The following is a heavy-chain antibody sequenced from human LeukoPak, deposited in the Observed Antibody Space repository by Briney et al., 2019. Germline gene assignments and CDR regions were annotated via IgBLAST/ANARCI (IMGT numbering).Heavy chain of an antibody. CDR2: ISSSGSTI. CDR1: GFTFSSYE. Sequence: GGSLRLSCAASGFTFSSYEMNWVRQAPGKGLEWVSYISSSGSTIYYADSVKGRFTISRDNARNSLYLQMNSLRAEDTAVYYCARDVPSPYPYDYVWGSYRIDAFDIWGQGTMVTVSS. CDR3: ARDVPSPYPYDYVWGSYRIDAFDI. D-gene: IGHD3-16*02. J-gene: IGHJ3*02. V-gene: IGHV3-48*03.